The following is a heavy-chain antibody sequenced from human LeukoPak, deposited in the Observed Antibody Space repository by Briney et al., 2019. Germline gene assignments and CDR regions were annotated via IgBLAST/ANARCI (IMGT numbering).Heavy chain of an antibody. CDR2: IYPGDSDT. V-gene: IGHV5-51*01. J-gene: IGHJ5*02. CDR1: GYSFTSYW. Sequence: GESLKISCKGSGYSFTSYWIGWVRQMPGKGLEWMGIIYPGDSDTRYSPSFQGQVTISADKSSSTAYLQWSSLKASDTAMYYCARQAYSSSSPAYNWFDPWGQGTLVTVSS. D-gene: IGHD6-6*01. CDR3: ARQAYSSSSPAYNWFDP.